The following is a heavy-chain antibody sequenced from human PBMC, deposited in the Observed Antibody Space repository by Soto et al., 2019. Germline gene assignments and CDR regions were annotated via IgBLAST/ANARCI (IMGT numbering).Heavy chain of an antibody. J-gene: IGHJ6*02. CDR3: ARDQEGSSTSSYGMDV. V-gene: IGHV1-69*01. CDR2: IIPIFGTA. Sequence: QVQLVQAGAGVKKPGSSVKVSCKASGGTFSSYAISWVRQAPGQGLEWMGGIIPIFGTANYAQKFQGRVTITADESTSTAYMELSSLRSEDTAVYYCARDQEGSSTSSYGMDVWGQGTTVTVSS. CDR1: GGTFSSYA. D-gene: IGHD2-2*01.